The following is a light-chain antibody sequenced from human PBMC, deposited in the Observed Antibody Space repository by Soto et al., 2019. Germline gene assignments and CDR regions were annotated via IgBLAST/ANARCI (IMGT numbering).Light chain of an antibody. V-gene: IGLV2-23*01. J-gene: IGLJ1*01. CDR3: CSYAGSSTYV. CDR2: EGS. Sequence: QSVLTQPASVSRSPGQWITISCTGTSSDVGSYNLVSWYQQHPGKAPKLMIYEGSKRPSGVSNRFSGSKSGNTASLTISGLQAEDEADYYCCSYAGSSTYVFGTGTKVTVL. CDR1: SSDVGSYNL.